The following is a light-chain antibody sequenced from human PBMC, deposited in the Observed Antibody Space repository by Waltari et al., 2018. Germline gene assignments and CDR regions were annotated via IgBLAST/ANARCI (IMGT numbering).Light chain of an antibody. CDR1: SSKIGNNY. Sequence: QSVLTQPPSVSAAPGQTVTISCSADSSKIGNNYVSWYQHFPGTAPKLLIYENNRRTSGCPDRFSGSKSGTSATLGITGLQSGHEADYYCGTWDASLGGIFGTGTKVTVL. CDR2: ENN. J-gene: IGLJ1*01. V-gene: IGLV1-51*02. CDR3: GTWDASLGGI.